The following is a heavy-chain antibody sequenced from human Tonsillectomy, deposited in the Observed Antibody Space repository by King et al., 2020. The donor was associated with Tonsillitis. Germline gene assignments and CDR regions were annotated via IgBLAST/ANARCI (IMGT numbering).Heavy chain of an antibody. Sequence: VQLVESGAEVKKPGASVKVSCTASGYTFTSYYMHWVRQAPGQGLEWMGIINPSGGSTTYAQKFQGRVTMTRDTSTSTVYMELSSLRSEDTAVYYCAREVQVGHCSGNSCVSYYYGMDVWGQGTTVTVSS. CDR3: AREVQVGHCSGNSCVSYYYGMDV. V-gene: IGHV1-46*01. J-gene: IGHJ6*02. CDR1: GYTFTSYY. CDR2: INPSGGST. D-gene: IGHD2-15*01.